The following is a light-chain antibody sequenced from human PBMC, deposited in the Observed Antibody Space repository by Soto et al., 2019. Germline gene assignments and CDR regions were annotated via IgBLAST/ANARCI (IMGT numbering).Light chain of an antibody. Sequence: DIQMTQSPSSLSASVGDRVTITCRASQSIRTHLNWYQQKPGKAPKFLIYAASTLQSGVPSRFSGSGYGTDFTLTISSLQPEDFATYYCQQTYSNPRTFRQGTKVEIK. CDR3: QQTYSNPRT. J-gene: IGKJ1*01. V-gene: IGKV1-39*01. CDR1: QSIRTH. CDR2: AAS.